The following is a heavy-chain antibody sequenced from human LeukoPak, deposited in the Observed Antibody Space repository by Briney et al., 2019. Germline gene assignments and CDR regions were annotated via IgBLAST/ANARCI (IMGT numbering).Heavy chain of an antibody. J-gene: IGHJ3*02. Sequence: SETLSLTCTVSGGSISSSSYYWGWIRQPPGKGLEWIGSIYYSGSTYYNPSLKSRVTISVDTPNNQFSLKLNSVTAADTAVYYCVRWQYCGGNCFFSAFDIWGQGTMVTVSS. CDR1: GGSISSSSYY. V-gene: IGHV4-39*07. CDR3: VRWQYCGGNCFFSAFDI. CDR2: IYYSGST. D-gene: IGHD2-21*01.